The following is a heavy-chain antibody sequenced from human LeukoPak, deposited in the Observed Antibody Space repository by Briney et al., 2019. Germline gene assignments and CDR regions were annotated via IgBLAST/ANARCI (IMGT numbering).Heavy chain of an antibody. V-gene: IGHV3-7*04. CDR2: IKQDGSEK. Sequence: GGSLRLSCAASGFTFSSFWMSWVRRAPGKGLEWVASIKQDGSEKYYVDSVKGRFTISRDNAKNSVYLQMNSLRAEDTAIYYCTRVGYIDEGIDYWGQGTLVTVSS. D-gene: IGHD5-24*01. CDR3: TRVGYIDEGIDY. J-gene: IGHJ4*02. CDR1: GFTFSSFW.